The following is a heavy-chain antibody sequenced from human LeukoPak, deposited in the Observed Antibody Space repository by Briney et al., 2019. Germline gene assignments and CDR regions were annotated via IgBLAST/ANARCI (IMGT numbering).Heavy chain of an antibody. D-gene: IGHD3-22*01. CDR3: ARVLYYYDSSGYNQDYFDY. CDR1: GGSISSSSYY. J-gene: IGHJ4*02. CDR2: IYYSGST. V-gene: IGHV4-39*07. Sequence: PSETLSLTCTVSGGSISSSSYYWGWIRQPPGKGLEWIGNIYYSGSTYYNPSLKSRVTISVDTSKNQFSLKLSSVTAADTAVYYCARVLYYYDSSGYNQDYFDYWGQGTLVTVSS.